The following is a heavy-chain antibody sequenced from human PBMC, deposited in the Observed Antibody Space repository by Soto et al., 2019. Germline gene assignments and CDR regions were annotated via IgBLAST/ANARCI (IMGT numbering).Heavy chain of an antibody. V-gene: IGHV3-23*01. CDR3: AKASSYYDSSGYYIL. Sequence: PGWSLGLSCAASGFTFSSYAMSWVRQAPGKGLEWVSAISGSGGSTYYADSVKGRFTISRDNSKNTLYLQMNSLRAEDTAVYYCAKASSYYDSSGYYILWGQGTLVTVSS. D-gene: IGHD3-22*01. J-gene: IGHJ4*02. CDR1: GFTFSSYA. CDR2: ISGSGGST.